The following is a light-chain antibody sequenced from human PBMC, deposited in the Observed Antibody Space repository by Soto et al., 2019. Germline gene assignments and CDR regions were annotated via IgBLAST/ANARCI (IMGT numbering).Light chain of an antibody. CDR1: QSVSSSF. CDR2: GAS. Sequence: EIVLTQSPGTLSLSAGERATLSCRASQSVSSSFLAWYQQRPGQAPRLLIYGASSRATGIPDRFSGSGSGTDFTLTITRLEPEDFAVYYSQQYGSSPRTFGQGTKVDIK. V-gene: IGKV3-20*01. CDR3: QQYGSSPRT. J-gene: IGKJ2*01.